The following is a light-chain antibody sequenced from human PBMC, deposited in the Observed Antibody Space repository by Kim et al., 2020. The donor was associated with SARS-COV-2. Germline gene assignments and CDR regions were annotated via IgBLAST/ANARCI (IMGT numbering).Light chain of an antibody. CDR2: VVS. V-gene: IGLV2-11*01. J-gene: IGLJ1*01. CDR3: CSYAGSYSFV. CDR1: SRDVGAYNY. Sequence: QSVTTSCTGTSRDVGAYNYVSWYQQHPGKAPKLMIYVVSKRPSGVPDRFSGSKSGNTASLTISGLQAEDEADYYCCSYAGSYSFVFGTGTKVTVL.